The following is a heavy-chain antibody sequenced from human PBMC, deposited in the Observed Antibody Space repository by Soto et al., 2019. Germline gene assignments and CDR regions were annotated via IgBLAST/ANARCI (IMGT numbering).Heavy chain of an antibody. CDR3: ATLAAAGHNYYYYGMDV. D-gene: IGHD6-13*01. CDR1: GGTFSSYA. CDR2: IIPIFGTA. V-gene: IGHV1-69*06. Sequence: QVQLVQSGAEVKKPGSSVKVSCMASGGTFSSYAISWVRQAPGQGLEWMGGIIPIFGTANYAQKFQGRVTITADKSTSTAYMELSSLRSEDTAVYYCATLAAAGHNYYYYGMDVWGQGTTVTVSS. J-gene: IGHJ6*02.